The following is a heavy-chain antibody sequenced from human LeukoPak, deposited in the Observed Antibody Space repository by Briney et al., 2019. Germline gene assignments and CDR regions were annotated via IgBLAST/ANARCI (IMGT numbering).Heavy chain of an antibody. CDR3: AELGITMIGGV. CDR1: GFTFSSYN. V-gene: IGHV3-21*01. CDR2: ISSSSSYI. D-gene: IGHD3-10*02. J-gene: IGHJ6*04. Sequence: PGGSLRLSCIGSGFTFSSYNMNWVRQAPGKGLEWVSSISSSSSYIYYADSVKGRFTISRDNAKNSLYLQMNSLRAEDTAVYYCAELGITMIGGVWGKGTTVTISS.